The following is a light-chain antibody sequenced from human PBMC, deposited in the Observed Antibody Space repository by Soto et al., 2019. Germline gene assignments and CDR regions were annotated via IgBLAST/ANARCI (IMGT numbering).Light chain of an antibody. Sequence: EIVMTQSPSTLSVSPGERATLSCRASQSVGCSLAWYQQKPGQAPSLLIYGASTRATGIPAWFSGSGSGTEFTLTISSLQSEDFAVYYCQQYNNCPLTFGGGTKVDIK. CDR1: QSVGCS. CDR2: GAS. V-gene: IGKV3-15*01. J-gene: IGKJ4*01. CDR3: QQYNNCPLT.